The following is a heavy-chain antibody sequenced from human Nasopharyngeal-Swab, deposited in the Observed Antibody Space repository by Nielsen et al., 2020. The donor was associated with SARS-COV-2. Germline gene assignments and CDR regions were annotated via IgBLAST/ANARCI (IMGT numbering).Heavy chain of an antibody. Sequence: GGSLRLSCWGSGYSFSSYWIGWVRQMPGKGLEWMGVIYPGDSDTRYSPSFQGQVTISVDKSITTAYLQWSSLKASDTAMYYCARRYYYERDDAFDIWGQGTMVTVSS. D-gene: IGHD3-22*01. J-gene: IGHJ3*02. CDR2: IYPGDSDT. CDR3: ARRYYYERDDAFDI. CDR1: GYSFSSYW. V-gene: IGHV5-51*01.